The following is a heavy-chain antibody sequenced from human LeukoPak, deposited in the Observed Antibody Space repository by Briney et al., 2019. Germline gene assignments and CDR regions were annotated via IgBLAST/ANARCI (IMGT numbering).Heavy chain of an antibody. Sequence: ASVKVSCKASGYTFTSYAMHWVRQAPGQRLEWMGWINAGNGNTKYSQKFQGRVTITRDTSASTAYMELSSLRSEDTAVYYCARASSADNGFDYWGQGTLVTVSS. CDR1: GYTFTSYA. CDR3: ARASSADNGFDY. V-gene: IGHV1-3*01. CDR2: INAGNGNT. J-gene: IGHJ4*02. D-gene: IGHD6-6*01.